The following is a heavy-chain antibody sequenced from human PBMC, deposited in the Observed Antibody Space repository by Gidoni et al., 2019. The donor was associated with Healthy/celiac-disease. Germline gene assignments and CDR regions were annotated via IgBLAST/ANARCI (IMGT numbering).Heavy chain of an antibody. Sequence: QVQLQESGPGLVKPSQTLSLTCTVSGGSISSGDYYWSWIRQPPGKGLEWIGYIYYSGSTYYNPSLKGRVTISVDPSKNQFSLKLSSVTAAYTAVYYCAREPSTIFGGGGWFDPWGQGTLVTVSS. CDR3: AREPSTIFGGGGWFDP. J-gene: IGHJ5*02. D-gene: IGHD3-3*01. CDR2: IYYSGST. CDR1: GGSISSGDYY. V-gene: IGHV4-30-4*01.